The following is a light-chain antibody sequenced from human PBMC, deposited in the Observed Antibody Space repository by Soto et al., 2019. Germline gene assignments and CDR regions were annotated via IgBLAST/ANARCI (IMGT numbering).Light chain of an antibody. V-gene: IGKV1-12*01. Sequence: DIQMTQSPSSVSASVGDRVTLTCRASQGINSWLAWYQQKPGKAPKLLIYGASSLQSGVPSRFSGSGSGTDFTLTISSLQPEDLATYYCQQANSFPPWTFGQGTKEEIK. J-gene: IGKJ1*01. CDR1: QGINSW. CDR2: GAS. CDR3: QQANSFPPWT.